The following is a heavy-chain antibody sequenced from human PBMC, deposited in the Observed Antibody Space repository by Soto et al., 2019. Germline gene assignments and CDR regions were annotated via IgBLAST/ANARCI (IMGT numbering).Heavy chain of an antibody. CDR3: AGDKGWSEP. V-gene: IGHV3-33*01. CDR1: GLNFRHYG. J-gene: IGHJ5*02. Sequence: QVPLVESGGGVVQPGRSLRLSCAASGLNFRHYGVHWVRQAPGKGLEWVALIWNDGSDKYYANSVKGRCATSSHNPKSTVYLHMSSQRVDDRAVYDCAGDKGWSEPWGERTLVTVAS. CDR2: IWNDGSDK.